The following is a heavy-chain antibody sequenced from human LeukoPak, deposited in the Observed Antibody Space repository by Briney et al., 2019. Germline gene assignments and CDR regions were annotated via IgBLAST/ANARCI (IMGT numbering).Heavy chain of an antibody. CDR3: AKALGLSRNGMDV. CDR2: ISCTGDFT. V-gene: IGHV3-23*01. CDR1: GFTFTTYS. J-gene: IGHJ6*02. Sequence: QPGGALRLFWTASGFTFTTYSMNWVRQAPRKGLERVSAISCTGDFTYYADSVKGRFTISRDNSKNSMYLQVNSLRAEDTAVYYCAKALGLSRNGMDVWGQGTTVTVSS.